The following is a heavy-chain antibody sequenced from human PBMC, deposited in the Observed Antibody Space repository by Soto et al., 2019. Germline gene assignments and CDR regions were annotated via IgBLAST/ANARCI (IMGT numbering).Heavy chain of an antibody. D-gene: IGHD1-26*01. J-gene: IGHJ6*02. V-gene: IGHV3-23*01. CDR1: GFTFSNYA. Sequence: EVQLLEAGGGLVQPGGSLRLSCAASGFTFSNYAMKWVRQAPGKGLEWVSGISASGVSATYAESVKGRFTISRDNAKNSVCLKANGLRADDGVIYYCAKKVSGQESPPYVWGQGTPVIVSS. CDR3: AKKVSGQESPPYV. CDR2: ISASGVSA.